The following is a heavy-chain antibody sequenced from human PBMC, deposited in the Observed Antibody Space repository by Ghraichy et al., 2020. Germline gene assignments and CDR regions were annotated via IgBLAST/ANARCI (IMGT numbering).Heavy chain of an antibody. CDR1: GFTFNSYA. V-gene: IGHV3-30-3*01. Sequence: GGSLSLSCAASGFTFNSYAMHWVRQAPGKGLEWVAVISYDGSIKYYADSVKGRFTISRDNSKKTLDLQMNSLRAEDTAVYYCARDEYNIKNWYFDLWGRGTLVTVSS. J-gene: IGHJ2*01. CDR2: ISYDGSIK. CDR3: ARDEYNIKNWYFDL. D-gene: IGHD1-14*01.